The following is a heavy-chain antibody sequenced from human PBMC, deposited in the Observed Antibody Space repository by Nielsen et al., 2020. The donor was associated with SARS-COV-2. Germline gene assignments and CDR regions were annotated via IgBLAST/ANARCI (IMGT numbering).Heavy chain of an antibody. CDR2: INWNGGST. V-gene: IGHV3-20*04. J-gene: IGHJ4*02. CDR1: GFTFDDYG. Sequence: GGSLRLSCAVSGFTFDDYGMSWVRQAPGKGLEWVSGINWNGGSTYYANSVKGRFTISRDNSKNTLYLQMGSLRAEDMAVYYCAREGPNWTYYFDYWGQRTLVTVSS. CDR3: AREGPNWTYYFDY. D-gene: IGHD1-20*01.